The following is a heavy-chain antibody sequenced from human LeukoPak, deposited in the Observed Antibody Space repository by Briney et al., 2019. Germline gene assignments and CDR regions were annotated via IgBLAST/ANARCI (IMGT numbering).Heavy chain of an antibody. V-gene: IGHV3-33*08. D-gene: IGHD4-17*01. J-gene: IGHJ3*02. CDR2: IWYDGSNK. Sequence: GGSLRLSCAASRFTFRSYTMHWVRQAPGKGLEWVAVIWYDGSNKYYADSVKGRFTISRDNSKNTLYLQMNSLRAEDTAVYYCARWSTVNDAFDIWGQGTMVTVSS. CDR1: RFTFRSYT. CDR3: ARWSTVNDAFDI.